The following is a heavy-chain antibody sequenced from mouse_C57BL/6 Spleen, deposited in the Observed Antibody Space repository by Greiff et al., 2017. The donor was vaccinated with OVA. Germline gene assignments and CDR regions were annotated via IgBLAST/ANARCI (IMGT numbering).Heavy chain of an antibody. V-gene: IGHV1-15*01. CDR2: IDPETGGT. CDR3: TRWDYDRDWYFDV. CDR1: GYTFTDYE. D-gene: IGHD2-4*01. J-gene: IGHJ1*03. Sequence: VQLVESGAELVRPGASVTLSCKASGYTFTDYEMHWVKQTPVHGLEWIGAIDPETGGTAYNQKFKGKAILTADKSSSTAYMELRSLTSEDSAVYYCTRWDYDRDWYFDVWGTGTTVTVSS.